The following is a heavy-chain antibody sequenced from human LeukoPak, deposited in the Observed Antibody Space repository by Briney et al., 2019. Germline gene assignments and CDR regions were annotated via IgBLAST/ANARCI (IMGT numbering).Heavy chain of an antibody. J-gene: IGHJ3*02. CDR3: ARVLWFGEVLKGDAFDI. CDR2: ISGSGGNT. D-gene: IGHD3-10*01. V-gene: IGHV3-23*01. Sequence: GGSLRLSCIGTGFTFSSDAMGWVRQAPGKGLEWVSGISGSGGNTYYAESVKGRFTISRDNSRNTLYLQMTSLRAEDTAVYYCARVLWFGEVLKGDAFDIWGQGTMVTVSS. CDR1: GFTFSSDA.